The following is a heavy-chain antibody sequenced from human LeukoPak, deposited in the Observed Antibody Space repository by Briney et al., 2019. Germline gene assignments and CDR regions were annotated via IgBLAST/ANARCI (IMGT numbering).Heavy chain of an antibody. CDR2: ISGSGAGT. D-gene: IGHD6-19*01. CDR3: AKDYNSGWYIGPFDY. J-gene: IGHJ4*02. CDR1: GFTFSNYA. Sequence: PGGSLRLSCAASGFTFSNYAMSWVRQAPGKGLEWVSAISGSGAGTYYADSVKGRFTISRDNSKNTLHLQMNSLKAEDTAVYYCAKDYNSGWYIGPFDYWGQGTLVTVSS. V-gene: IGHV3-23*01.